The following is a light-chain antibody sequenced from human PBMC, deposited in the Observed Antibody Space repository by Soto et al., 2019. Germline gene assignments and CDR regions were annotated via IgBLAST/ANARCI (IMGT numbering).Light chain of an antibody. CDR3: SSYTNTDTLV. J-gene: IGLJ2*01. Sequence: QSALTQPASVSGSPGQSITISCTGTSSDVGGHNYVSWYQQYPGKAPKLMIYDVNNRPSGVSNRFSGSKSGNTASLTISWLQAEDEADYFCSSYTNTDTLVFGGGTKLTVL. CDR1: SSDVGGHNY. CDR2: DVN. V-gene: IGLV2-14*01.